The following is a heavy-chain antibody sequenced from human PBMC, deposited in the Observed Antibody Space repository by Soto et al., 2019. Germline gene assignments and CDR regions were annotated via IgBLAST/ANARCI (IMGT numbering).Heavy chain of an antibody. J-gene: IGHJ3*02. V-gene: IGHV1-2*02. CDR1: GYPVTAYY. Sequence: QLHLVQSGAVVKKPGASVTVSCSASGYPVTAYYMHWVRQAPGRGLEWMGGINPATGAAKYTQTFQGRVTMTRDTSTGTVFMEMSGLTSEDTAVFCCARGGGVGVAGSAAFDMWGQGTLVTVSS. CDR2: INPATGAA. CDR3: ARGGGVGVAGSAAFDM. D-gene: IGHD3-3*01.